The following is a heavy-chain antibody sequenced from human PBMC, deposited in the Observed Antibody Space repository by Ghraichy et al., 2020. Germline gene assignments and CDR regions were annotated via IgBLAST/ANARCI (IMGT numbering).Heavy chain of an antibody. D-gene: IGHD1-14*01. Sequence: GGSLRLSCAASGFTFSSYWMHWVRQTPAKGLVWVSRINSDGSSTSHADSVEDRFTISRDNAKNTLYLQMNSLRAEDMAVYYCVREGGPYNGAQRRERHAFDIWGQGTMVTVSA. V-gene: IGHV3-74*01. CDR1: GFTFSSYW. J-gene: IGHJ3*02. CDR2: INSDGSST. CDR3: VREGGPYNGAQRRERHAFDI.